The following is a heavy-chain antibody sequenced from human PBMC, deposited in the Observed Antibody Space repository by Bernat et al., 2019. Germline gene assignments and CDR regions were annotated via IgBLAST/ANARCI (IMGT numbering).Heavy chain of an antibody. CDR1: GFTFGDYA. J-gene: IGHJ6*03. V-gene: IGHV3-49*05. D-gene: IGHD3/OR15-3a*01. CDR3: TNGRLNYYYYYMDV. CDR2: IRSKACGGTT. Sequence: EVQLVESGGGLVKPGRSLRLSCTASGFTFGDYAMSWFRQAPGKELEWVGFIRSKACGGTTEYAASVKGRFTISRDDSKSIAYLQMNSLKTEDTAVYYCTNGRLNYYYYYMDVWGKGTTVTVSS.